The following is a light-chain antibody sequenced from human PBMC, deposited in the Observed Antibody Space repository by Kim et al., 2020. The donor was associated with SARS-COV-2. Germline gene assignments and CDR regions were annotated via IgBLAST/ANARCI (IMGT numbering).Light chain of an antibody. Sequence: SPGGRATLSCRASQSVGTNVAWYQQKPGQAPQLLIYGASTRAAGIPARFSGSGSGTEFTLTISSLQSEDLAVYSCQQYDDWPPWTFGQGTKVDIK. CDR1: QSVGTN. CDR2: GAS. J-gene: IGKJ1*01. CDR3: QQYDDWPPWT. V-gene: IGKV3-15*01.